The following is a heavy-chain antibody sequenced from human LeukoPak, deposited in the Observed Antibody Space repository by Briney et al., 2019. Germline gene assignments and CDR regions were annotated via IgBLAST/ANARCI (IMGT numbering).Heavy chain of an antibody. Sequence: GGSLRLSCSASGFTFSSYGMHWVRQAPGKGLEWVAVISYDGSNKYYADSVKGRFTISRDNSKNTLYLQMNSLRAEDTAVYYCAKDNLAVAGTFDYWGQGILVTVSS. J-gene: IGHJ4*02. CDR1: GFTFSSYG. D-gene: IGHD6-19*01. CDR3: AKDNLAVAGTFDY. CDR2: ISYDGSNK. V-gene: IGHV3-30*18.